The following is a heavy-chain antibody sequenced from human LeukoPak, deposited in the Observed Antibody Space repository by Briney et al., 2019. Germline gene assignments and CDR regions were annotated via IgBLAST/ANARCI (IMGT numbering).Heavy chain of an antibody. V-gene: IGHV1-69*02. Sequence: SVKVSCKASGGTFSSYTISWVRQAPGQGLEWMGRIIPILGIANYAQKFQGRVTITADKSTSTAYMELSRLRSDDTAVYYCAREFHPYYYDSSGNAFDIWGQGTMVTVSS. CDR3: AREFHPYYYDSSGNAFDI. D-gene: IGHD3-22*01. CDR1: GGTFSSYT. CDR2: IIPILGIA. J-gene: IGHJ3*02.